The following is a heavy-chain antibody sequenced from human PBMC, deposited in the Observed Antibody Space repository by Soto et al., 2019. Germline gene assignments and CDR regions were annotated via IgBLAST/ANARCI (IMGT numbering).Heavy chain of an antibody. D-gene: IGHD1-1*01. V-gene: IGHV2-5*02. J-gene: IGHJ5*02. CDR2: IYWDDDK. CDR1: GFSLNTDGVA. CDR3: AKTMGWNRFAP. Sequence: QITLKESGPTLVKPTQTLTLTCTFSGFSLNTDGVAVGWIRQPPGKALEWLALIYWDDDKRYNPSLKTRLTVTKNTSKNQVVLTMTNMDPVDTATYYCAKTMGWNRFAPWGQGTLVTVSP.